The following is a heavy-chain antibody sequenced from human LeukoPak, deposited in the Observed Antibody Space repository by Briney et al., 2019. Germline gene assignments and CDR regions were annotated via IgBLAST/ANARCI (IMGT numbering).Heavy chain of an antibody. Sequence: GGSLRLSCAASGFTFSSYSMNWVRQAPGKGLEWVSYISSSSSTIYYADSVKGRFTISRDNAKNSLYLQMNSLRAEDTAVYYCARNLVPAALGAFDAFDIWGQGTMVTVSS. CDR1: GFTFSSYS. J-gene: IGHJ3*02. CDR3: ARNLVPAALGAFDAFDI. D-gene: IGHD2-2*01. V-gene: IGHV3-48*04. CDR2: ISSSSSTI.